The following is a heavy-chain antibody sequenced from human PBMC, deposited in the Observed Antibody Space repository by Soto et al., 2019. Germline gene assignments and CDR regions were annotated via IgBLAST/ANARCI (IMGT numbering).Heavy chain of an antibody. CDR2: IIPIFGTA. CDR3: AREEGAAAGTYFDY. CDR1: GGTFSSYA. Sequence: ASVKVSCKASGGTFSSYAISWVRQAPGQGLEWMGGIIPIFGTANYAQKFQGRVTITADESTSTAYMELSSLRSEDTAVYYCAREEGAAAGTYFDYWGQGTLVTVSS. D-gene: IGHD6-13*01. V-gene: IGHV1-69*13. J-gene: IGHJ4*02.